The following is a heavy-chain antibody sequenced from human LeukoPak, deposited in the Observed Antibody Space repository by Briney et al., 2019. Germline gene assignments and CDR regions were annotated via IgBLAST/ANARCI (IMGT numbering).Heavy chain of an antibody. D-gene: IGHD2-2*01. Sequence: EASVKVSCKASGGTFSSYAISWVRQAPGQGLEWMGGIIPIFGTANYAQKFQGRVTITTDESTSTAYMELSSLRSEDTAVYYCAIVVVPAAYYYYMDVWGKGTTVTVSS. CDR1: GGTFSSYA. CDR2: IIPIFGTA. V-gene: IGHV1-69*05. J-gene: IGHJ6*03. CDR3: AIVVVPAAYYYYMDV.